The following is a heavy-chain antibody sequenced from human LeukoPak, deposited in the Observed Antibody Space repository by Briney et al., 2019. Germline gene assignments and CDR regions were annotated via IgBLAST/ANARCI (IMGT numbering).Heavy chain of an antibody. CDR2: ISWNGGSR. CDR1: GFKFGDYG. Sequence: GGSLRLSCAASGFKFGDYGMSWVRQVPGKGLEWVSGISWNGGSRCYADSVKGRFTISRDNAKNSVYLQMNSLRSGDTAFYHCARDRCSSTSCQKEGYWGQGTLVTVSS. J-gene: IGHJ4*02. CDR3: ARDRCSSTSCQKEGY. V-gene: IGHV3-20*01. D-gene: IGHD2-2*01.